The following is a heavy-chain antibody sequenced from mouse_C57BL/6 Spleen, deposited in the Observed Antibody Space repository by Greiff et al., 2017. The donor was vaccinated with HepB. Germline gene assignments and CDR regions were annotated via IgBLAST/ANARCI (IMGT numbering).Heavy chain of an antibody. CDR1: GYAFSSSW. D-gene: IGHD1-1*01. CDR3: ARSRYCGSSQYYFGD. Sequence: VQLQQSGPELVKPGASVKISCKASGYAFSSSWMNWVKQRPGKGLEWIGRIYPGDGDTNYNGKFKGKATLTADKSSSTAYMQLSSLTSEDSAVYVGARSRYCGSSQYYFGDWGQGTTLTVSS. J-gene: IGHJ2*01. V-gene: IGHV1-82*01. CDR2: IYPGDGDT.